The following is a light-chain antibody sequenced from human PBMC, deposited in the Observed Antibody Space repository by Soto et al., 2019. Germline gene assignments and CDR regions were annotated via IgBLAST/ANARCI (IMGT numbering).Light chain of an antibody. CDR3: QSYDSSLSAYVV. Sequence: QSVLTPPPSVSGAPGQRVTISCTGSSSNIGAGYDVHWYQQLPGTAPKLLIYGNSNRPSGVPDRFSGSKSGTSASLAITGLQAEDEADYYCQSYDSSLSAYVVFGGGTKRTFL. J-gene: IGLJ2*01. V-gene: IGLV1-40*01. CDR2: GNS. CDR1: SSNIGAGYD.